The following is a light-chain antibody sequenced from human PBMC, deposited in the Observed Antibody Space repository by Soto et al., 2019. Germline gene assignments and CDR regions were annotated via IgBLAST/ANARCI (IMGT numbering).Light chain of an antibody. CDR2: SAS. Sequence: EIVMTQSPATLSVSLGERATLSCRASQSVTYNLAWYQQKPGQAPRLLIYSASTRATGGPVRFSGSGSGTEFTLTISSLQSEDFAVYYCQQYNNWPPYSFGQGTKLEIK. CDR3: QQYNNWPPYS. V-gene: IGKV3-15*01. CDR1: QSVTYN. J-gene: IGKJ2*03.